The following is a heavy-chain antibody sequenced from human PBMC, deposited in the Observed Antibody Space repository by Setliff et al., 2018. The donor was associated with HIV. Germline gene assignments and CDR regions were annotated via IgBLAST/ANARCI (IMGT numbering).Heavy chain of an antibody. CDR3: ARAVASKNIRGEYYFDY. CDR2: IDPSGGST. Sequence: ASVKVSCKASGYTFTNYFMHWVRQAPGQGLEWMGIIDPSGGSTTYAQKFQGRLTMTRDTSTSTVYMELSSQRSEDTAVYYCARAVASKNIRGEYYFDYWGQGTLVTVPS. V-gene: IGHV1-46*01. D-gene: IGHD3-16*01. CDR1: GYTFTNYF. J-gene: IGHJ4*02.